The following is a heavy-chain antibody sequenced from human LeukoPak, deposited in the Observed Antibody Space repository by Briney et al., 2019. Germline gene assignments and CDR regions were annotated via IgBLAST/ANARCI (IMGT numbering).Heavy chain of an antibody. Sequence: GGSLRLSCAASGFTFSTYAMSWVRQAPGKGLEWVSSIRGTGGTTYYADSVKGRFTISRDNSKNTLYLQMNSLRAEDTAVYYCVRRSSGSPIWGQGTMVTVSS. V-gene: IGHV3-23*01. CDR1: GFTFSTYA. CDR2: IRGTGGTT. D-gene: IGHD1-26*01. CDR3: VRRSSGSPI. J-gene: IGHJ3*02.